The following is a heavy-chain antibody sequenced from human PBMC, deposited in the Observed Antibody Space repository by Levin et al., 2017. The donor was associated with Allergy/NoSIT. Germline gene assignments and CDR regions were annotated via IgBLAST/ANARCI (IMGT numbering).Heavy chain of an antibody. CDR3: ARDPDPIVVVSAITFGWFDP. J-gene: IGHJ5*02. D-gene: IGHD2-21*01. Sequence: SCAASGFAFSSFAMHWVRQAPGKGLEWVALISYDENNIYYADSVEGRFTISRDNSENTLYLQMNSLRTEDTAVYYCARDPDPIVVVSAITFGWFDPWGQGTLVTVSS. CDR1: GFAFSSFA. CDR2: ISYDENNI. V-gene: IGHV3-30*04.